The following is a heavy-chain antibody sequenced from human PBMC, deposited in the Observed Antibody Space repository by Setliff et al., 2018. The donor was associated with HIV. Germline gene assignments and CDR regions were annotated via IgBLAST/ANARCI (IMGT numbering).Heavy chain of an antibody. CDR1: GGSFSGSY. J-gene: IGHJ6*02. CDR2: INHSGIT. Sequence: SETLSLTCNVSGGSFSGSYWSGIRQPPGKGLEWIGDINHSGITSYNPSLKSRVLVSVDMSKNQFSLRLTAVTAADTAVYYCAREPNWGTVATYAYFYSLDVWGQGTPVTVSS. D-gene: IGHD4-17*01. V-gene: IGHV4-34*01. CDR3: AREPNWGTVATYAYFYSLDV.